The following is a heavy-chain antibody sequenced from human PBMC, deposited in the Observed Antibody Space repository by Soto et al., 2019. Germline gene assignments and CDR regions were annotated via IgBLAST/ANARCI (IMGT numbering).Heavy chain of an antibody. V-gene: IGHV3-48*02. CDR3: ARDMDLDTAMVADY. CDR2: ISSSSTI. CDR1: GFTFSSYS. Sequence: GGSLRLSCAASGFTFSSYSMNWVRQAPGKGLEWVSYISSSSTIYYADSVKGRFTISRDNAKNSLYLQMSSLRDEDTAVYYCARDMDLDTAMVADYWGQGTLVPSPQ. J-gene: IGHJ4*02. D-gene: IGHD5-18*01.